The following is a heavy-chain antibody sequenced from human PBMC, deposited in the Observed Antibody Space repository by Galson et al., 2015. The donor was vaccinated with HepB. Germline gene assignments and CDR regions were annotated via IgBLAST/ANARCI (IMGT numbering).Heavy chain of an antibody. CDR3: ARAGRTDGSGRPFWFDP. CDR1: GFTFSSYS. CDR2: ISSSSSTI. D-gene: IGHD3-10*01. Sequence: SLRLSCAASGFTFSSYSMNWVHQAPGKGLEWVSYISSSSSTIYYADSVKGRFTISRDNAKNSLYLQMNSLRAEDTAVYYCARAGRTDGSGRPFWFDPWGQGTLVTVSS. V-gene: IGHV3-48*01. J-gene: IGHJ5*02.